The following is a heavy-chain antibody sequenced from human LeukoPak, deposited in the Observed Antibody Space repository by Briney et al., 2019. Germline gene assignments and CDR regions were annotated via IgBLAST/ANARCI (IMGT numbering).Heavy chain of an antibody. V-gene: IGHV3-11*01. D-gene: IGHD3-9*01. Sequence: GESLKISCAASGFTFSDYYMSWIRQAPGKGLEWVSYISSSGSTIYYADSVKGRFTISRDNAKNSLYLQMNSLRAEDTAVYYCARDRGLRYFDGAFDYWGRGTLVTVSS. CDR3: ARDRGLRYFDGAFDY. CDR2: ISSSGSTI. J-gene: IGHJ4*02. CDR1: GFTFSDYY.